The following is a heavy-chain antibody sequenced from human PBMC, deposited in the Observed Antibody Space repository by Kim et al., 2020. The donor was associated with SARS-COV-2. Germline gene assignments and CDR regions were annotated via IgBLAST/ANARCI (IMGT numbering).Heavy chain of an antibody. J-gene: IGHJ5*02. Sequence: KGRFTISGDNAKNSLYLQMNSLRAEDTALYYCAKDKSRGSGSYFNWFDPWGQGTLVTVSS. V-gene: IGHV3-9*01. CDR3: AKDKSRGSGSYFNWFDP. D-gene: IGHD3-10*01.